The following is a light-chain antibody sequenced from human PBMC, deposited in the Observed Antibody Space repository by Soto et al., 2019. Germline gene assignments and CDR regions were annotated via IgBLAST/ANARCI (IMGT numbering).Light chain of an antibody. CDR3: CSYAGSYTFYV. J-gene: IGLJ1*01. CDR1: SSDVGGYNY. CDR2: DVS. V-gene: IGLV2-11*01. Sequence: QSALTQPRSVSGSPGQLVTISCTGTSSDVGGYNYVSWYQQHPGKAPRLMIYDVSKRPSGVPDRFSGSKSGNTASLTISGLQAEDEADYYCCSYAGSYTFYVFGIGTKVTVL.